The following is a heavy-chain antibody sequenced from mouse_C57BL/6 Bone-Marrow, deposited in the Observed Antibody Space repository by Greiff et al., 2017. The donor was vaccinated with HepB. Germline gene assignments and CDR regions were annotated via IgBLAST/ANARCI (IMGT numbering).Heavy chain of an antibody. V-gene: IGHV1-80*01. Sequence: QVQLKESGAELVKPGASVKISCKASGYAFSSYWMNWVKQRPGKGLEVIGQIYPGDGDTNYNGKFKGKATLTADKSSSTAYMQLSSLTSEDSAVYFCARWGGSSYWYFDVWGTGTTVTVSS. CDR1: GYAFSSYW. J-gene: IGHJ1*03. CDR3: ARWGGSSYWYFDV. D-gene: IGHD1-1*01. CDR2: IYPGDGDT.